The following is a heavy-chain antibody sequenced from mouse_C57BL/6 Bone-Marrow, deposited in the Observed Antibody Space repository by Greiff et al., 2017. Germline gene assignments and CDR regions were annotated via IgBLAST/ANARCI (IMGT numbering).Heavy chain of an antibody. V-gene: IGHV1-64*01. CDR2: IHPNSGST. CDR3: ARSPCRCDYDGACFAD. Sequence: VQLQQPGAELVKPGASVKLSCKASGYTFTSYWMHWVKQRPGQGLEWIGMIHPNSGSTNYNEKFKSKATLTVDKSSSTAYMQRGSLTSEDSAVYYWARSPCRCDYDGACFADWGQGTLVTVSA. J-gene: IGHJ3*01. CDR1: GYTFTSYW. D-gene: IGHD2-4*01.